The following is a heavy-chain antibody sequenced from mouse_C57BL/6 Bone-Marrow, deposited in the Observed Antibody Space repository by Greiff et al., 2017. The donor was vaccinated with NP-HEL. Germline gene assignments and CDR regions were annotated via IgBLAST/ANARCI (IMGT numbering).Heavy chain of an antibody. J-gene: IGHJ2*01. CDR2: IWSGGST. Sequence: VMLVESGPGLVQPSQSLSITCTVSGFSLTSYGVHWVRQSPGKGLEWLGVIWSGGSTDYNAAFISRLSISKDNSKSQVFFKMNSLQADDTAIYYCARKDPLGRGFDYGGQGTTLTVSS. CDR1: GFSLTSYG. D-gene: IGHD4-1*01. CDR3: ARKDPLGRGFDY. V-gene: IGHV2-2*01.